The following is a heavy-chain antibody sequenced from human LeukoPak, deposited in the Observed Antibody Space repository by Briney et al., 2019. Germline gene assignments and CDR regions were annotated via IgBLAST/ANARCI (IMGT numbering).Heavy chain of an antibody. D-gene: IGHD3-22*01. CDR1: GGTFSSYA. J-gene: IGHJ4*02. V-gene: IGHV1-18*01. Sequence: GSSVKVSCKASGGTFSSYAISWVRQAPGQGLEWMGWISAYNGNTNYAQKLQGRVTMTTDTSTSTAYMELRSLRSDDTAVYYCAREASTTTYYYDSSGYYGIDYWGQGTLVTVSS. CDR2: ISAYNGNT. CDR3: AREASTTTYYYDSSGYYGIDY.